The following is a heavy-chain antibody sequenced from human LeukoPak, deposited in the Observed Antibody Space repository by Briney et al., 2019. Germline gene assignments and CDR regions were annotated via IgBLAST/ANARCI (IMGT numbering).Heavy chain of an antibody. D-gene: IGHD3-10*01. CDR3: ARRRGARGGYFDY. CDR2: ISYDGSDK. Sequence: PGGSLRLSCAASGFTFCGFGMHWVRQAPGKGLEWAAVISYDGSDKYYADSVKGRFTISRDNSNNTLYLQMNSLRAEDTAVYYCARRRGARGGYFDYWGQGTLVTVSS. CDR1: GFTFCGFG. V-gene: IGHV3-30*03. J-gene: IGHJ4*02.